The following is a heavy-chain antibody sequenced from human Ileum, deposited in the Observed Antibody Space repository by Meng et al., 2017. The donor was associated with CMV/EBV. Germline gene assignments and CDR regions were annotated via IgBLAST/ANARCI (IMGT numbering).Heavy chain of an antibody. CDR3: ARGNYRYYDSSGYCLDY. D-gene: IGHD3-22*01. Sequence: TFRIFAISWVRQAPGRGLGWLGGIIPIFGTASYAQKFQSRVTITTDESTSTAYMELSSLRSEDTAVYYCARGNYRYYDSSGYCLDYWGQGTLVTVSS. CDR2: IIPIFGTA. V-gene: IGHV1-69*05. CDR1: TFRIFA. J-gene: IGHJ4*02.